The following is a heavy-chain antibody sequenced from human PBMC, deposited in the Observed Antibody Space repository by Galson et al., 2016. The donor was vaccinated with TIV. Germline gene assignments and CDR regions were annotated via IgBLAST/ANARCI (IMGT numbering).Heavy chain of an antibody. CDR3: AHFNSEAWESQCSVSGGESGFGD. J-gene: IGHJ3*01. Sequence: PALVKPPQTLTLTCTFSGFSLSTSGVGVGWIRQPPGKALEWLALIYWDDDKRYSPSLKSRLTITKDTSKNHVVLTMTNMDPVDTATYYCAHFNSEAWESQCSVSGGESGFGDWGLGTMVTVA. V-gene: IGHV2-5*02. CDR2: IYWDDDK. D-gene: IGHD2-15*01. CDR1: GFSLSTSGVG.